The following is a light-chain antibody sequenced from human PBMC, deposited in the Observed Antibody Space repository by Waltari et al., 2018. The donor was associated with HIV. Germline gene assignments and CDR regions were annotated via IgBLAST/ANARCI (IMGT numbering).Light chain of an antibody. CDR3: SSYTRASTLV. Sequence: QSALTQPASVSGSPGQSVTISCIGPTNDVGGDNSVSWYQQHPDKAPKLMIYDVTDPPAGISNRFSTSKSGNTASLTISGLQAEDEADYYCSSYTRASTLVFGAGTKVTVL. CDR2: DVT. J-gene: IGLJ1*01. V-gene: IGLV2-14*03. CDR1: TNDVGGDNS.